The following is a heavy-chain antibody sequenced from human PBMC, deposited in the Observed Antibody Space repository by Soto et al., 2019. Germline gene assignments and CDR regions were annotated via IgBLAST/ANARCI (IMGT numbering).Heavy chain of an antibody. CDR1: GGTFSRYA. CDR3: QGSPSGLWFGEFRD. D-gene: IGHD3-10*01. CDR2: IIPIFGTA. Sequence: QVQLVQSGAEVKKPGSSVKVSCKASGGTFSRYAISWVRQAPGQGLEWMGGIIPIFGTANYAQKFQGRVTITADESTSTAYMELSSLRSEDTAVYYCQGSPSGLWFGEFRDWGQGTLVTVSS. J-gene: IGHJ4*02. V-gene: IGHV1-69*12.